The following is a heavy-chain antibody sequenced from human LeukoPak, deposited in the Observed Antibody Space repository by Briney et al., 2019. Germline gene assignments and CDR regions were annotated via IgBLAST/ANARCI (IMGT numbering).Heavy chain of an antibody. J-gene: IGHJ4*02. Sequence: SETLSLTCTVSGGSIYSSSYYWGWIRQTPGKGLEWIGSMYYTGNSFYNPSLKSRVTISVDTSKNQFSLNLSSVTAADTAVYYCARLGEYSYKDWGQGTLVTVSS. D-gene: IGHD5-18*01. CDR1: GGSIYSSSYY. CDR2: MYYTGNS. CDR3: ARLGEYSYKD. V-gene: IGHV4-39*07.